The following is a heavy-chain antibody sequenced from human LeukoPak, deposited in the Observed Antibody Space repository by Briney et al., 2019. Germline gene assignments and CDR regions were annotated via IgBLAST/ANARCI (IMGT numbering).Heavy chain of an antibody. CDR2: INGNRGTT. CDR3: AKPISGGLAVTADWFHA. Sequence: GASLRLSCAASGFTFSSYEMNWVRPAPGKGLEWVSIINGNRGTTSYAASVRGRFTIHRDNSKTPLYLHLNPLRDDDAATYYCAKPISGGLAVTADWFHAWGQGTLVVVSS. V-gene: IGHV3-23*01. J-gene: IGHJ5*01. D-gene: IGHD6-19*01. CDR1: GFTFSSYE.